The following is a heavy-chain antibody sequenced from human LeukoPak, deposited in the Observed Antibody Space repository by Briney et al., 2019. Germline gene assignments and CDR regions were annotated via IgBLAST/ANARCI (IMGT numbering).Heavy chain of an antibody. V-gene: IGHV3-21*01. J-gene: IGHJ4*02. D-gene: IGHD3-22*01. CDR2: ISSSSSYI. CDR1: GFTFSSYS. CDR3: ARDRGSGYSGGY. Sequence: GGSLRLSCAASGFTFSSYSMNWVRQAPGKGLEWVSSISSSSSYIYYADSVKGRFTISRDNAKNSLYLQMNSLRAEDTAVYYCARDRGSGYSGGYWGQGTLVTVSS.